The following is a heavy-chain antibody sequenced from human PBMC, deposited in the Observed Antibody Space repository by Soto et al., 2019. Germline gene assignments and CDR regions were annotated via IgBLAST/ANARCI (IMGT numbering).Heavy chain of an antibody. Sequence: QVQLQESGPGLVKPSQTLSLTCTVSGGSISSGGYYWSWVRQHPGKGLEWIGYIYYSGSTYYNPSLKSRVTISVDTSKNQFSLKLSSVTAAETAVYYCARDYGDGGYFDYWGQGTLVTVSS. CDR1: GGSISSGGYY. CDR3: ARDYGDGGYFDY. V-gene: IGHV4-31*03. J-gene: IGHJ4*02. D-gene: IGHD4-17*01. CDR2: IYYSGST.